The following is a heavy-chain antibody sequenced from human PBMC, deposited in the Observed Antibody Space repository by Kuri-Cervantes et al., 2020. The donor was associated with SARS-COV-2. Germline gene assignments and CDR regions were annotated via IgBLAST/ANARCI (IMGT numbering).Heavy chain of an antibody. CDR2: IYHSGST. CDR1: GGSISSSNW. Sequence: SETLSLTCAVSGGSISSSNWWSWVRQPPGKGLEWIGEIYHSGSTNYNPSLKSRVTISVDKSKNQFSLKLSSVTAADTAVYYCARGSVFPLAVAGTVDYWGQGTLVTVSS. D-gene: IGHD6-19*01. CDR3: ARGSVFPLAVAGTVDY. V-gene: IGHV4-4*02. J-gene: IGHJ4*02.